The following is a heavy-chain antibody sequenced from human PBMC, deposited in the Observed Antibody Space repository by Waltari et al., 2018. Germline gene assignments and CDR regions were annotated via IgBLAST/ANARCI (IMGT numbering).Heavy chain of an antibody. CDR1: GPSVNNDFY. CDR3: AEEGNTTAGLFDS. J-gene: IGHJ4*02. Sequence: QVQLRESGPGLVRSSETLSLTCTVSGPSVNNDFYWAWIRQAPGGGLEWIASIYHPGNSHYNSSLKSRVSISTDMSTKQFFLTLTHLTAADTAVYYCAEEGNTTAGLFDSWGQGTLVTVSS. CDR2: IYHPGNS. V-gene: IGHV4-38-2*02. D-gene: IGHD6-25*01.